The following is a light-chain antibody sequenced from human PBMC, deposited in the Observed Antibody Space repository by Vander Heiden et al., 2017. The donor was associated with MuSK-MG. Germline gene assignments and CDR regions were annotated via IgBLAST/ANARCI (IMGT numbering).Light chain of an antibody. J-gene: IGLJ3*02. CDR2: GNS. CDR3: STWDSSLSARV. V-gene: IGLV1-44*01. CDR1: SSNVGRNS. Sequence: QSALTQEASVSGTVGHTVTLSCGGDSSNVGRNSVGWYQQISDGAHKIVMFGNSLPSGIPDRFYGSKSGTTASLTVSGLQPEDEALYYCSTWDSSLSARVFGGGTRLTVL.